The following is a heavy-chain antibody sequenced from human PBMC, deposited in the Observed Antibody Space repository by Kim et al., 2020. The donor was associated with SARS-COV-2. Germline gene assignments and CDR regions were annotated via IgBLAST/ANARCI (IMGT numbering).Heavy chain of an antibody. CDR3: SWDYGNGHYT. J-gene: IGHJ5*02. D-gene: IGHD4-4*01. V-gene: IGHV3-15*01. Sequence: GGSLRLSCAAFGFTFSNAWMSWVRQAPGKGLEWVGRIKSKTDGGTTDHAAPVKGRFTISRDDSKNTLYLQMNSLKTEDTAVYYCSWDYGNGHYTWGQGTLVTVSS. CDR1: GFTFSNAW. CDR2: IKSKTDGGTT.